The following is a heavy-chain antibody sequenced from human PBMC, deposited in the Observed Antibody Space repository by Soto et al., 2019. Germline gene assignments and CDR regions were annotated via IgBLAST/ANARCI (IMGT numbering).Heavy chain of an antibody. V-gene: IGHV4-30-4*01. CDR1: GGSISSGDYY. CDR3: ARVPAAHNYYYYYYGMGV. D-gene: IGHD2-2*01. Sequence: SETLSLTCTVSGGSISSGDYYWSWIRQPPGKGLEWIGYIYYSGSTYYNPSLKSRVTISVDTSKNQFSLKLSSVTAADTAVYYCARVPAAHNYYYYYYGMGVWGQGTTVTVSS. CDR2: IYYSGST. J-gene: IGHJ6*02.